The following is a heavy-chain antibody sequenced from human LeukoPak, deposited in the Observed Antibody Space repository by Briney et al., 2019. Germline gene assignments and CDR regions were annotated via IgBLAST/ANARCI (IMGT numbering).Heavy chain of an antibody. D-gene: IGHD3-22*01. J-gene: IGHJ4*02. Sequence: GGSLRLSCAASGFTFSSDWMHWVRQAPGKGLVWVSRINSDGSSTSYADSVKGRFTISRDNAKNTLYLEMNSLRAEDTAVYYCARAYDSSGYYSRFFGYWGQGTLVTVSS. V-gene: IGHV3-74*01. CDR3: ARAYDSSGYYSRFFGY. CDR1: GFTFSSDW. CDR2: INSDGSST.